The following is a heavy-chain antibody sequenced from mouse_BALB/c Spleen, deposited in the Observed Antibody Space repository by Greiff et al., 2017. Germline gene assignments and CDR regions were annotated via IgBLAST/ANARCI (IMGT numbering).Heavy chain of an antibody. CDR2: IDPSDSYT. Sequence: VQLQQPGAELVKPGASVKMSCKASGYTFTSYWMHWVKQRPGQGLEWIGVIDPSDSYTSYNQKFKGKATLTVDTSSSTAYMQLSSLTSEDSAVYYCTREGYYGSRTYWGQGTLVTVSA. J-gene: IGHJ3*01. V-gene: IGHV1S127*01. D-gene: IGHD1-1*01. CDR3: TREGYYGSRTY. CDR1: GYTFTSYW.